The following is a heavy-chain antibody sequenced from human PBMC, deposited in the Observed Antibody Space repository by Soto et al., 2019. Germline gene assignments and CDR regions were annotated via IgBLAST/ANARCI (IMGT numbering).Heavy chain of an antibody. CDR1: GASVSSYY. CDR3: ARDRGADYDFWSGYRYNWFDP. D-gene: IGHD3-3*01. Sequence: PSATLSLTCTVSGASVSSYYWSWIRQPPGKGVEWIGYMYSSGSTNYNPSLKSRVAMSIDTSKNQFSLKLSSVTAADTAMYYCARDRGADYDFWSGYRYNWFDPWGQGTLVTVSS. J-gene: IGHJ5*02. V-gene: IGHV4-59*02. CDR2: MYSSGST.